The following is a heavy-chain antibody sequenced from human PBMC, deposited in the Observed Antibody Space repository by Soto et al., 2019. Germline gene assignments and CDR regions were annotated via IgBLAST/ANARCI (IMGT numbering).Heavy chain of an antibody. V-gene: IGHV3-21*06. Sequence: PGGSLRLSCVASGFTFNSHALNWVRQAPGKGLEWVSSINGGGSHIYYADSLKGRFTTSRDNARNSVYLQMNSLRAEDTAVYYCAAELTSDAFDFWGPGTVVTVSS. D-gene: IGHD3-9*01. CDR1: GFTFNSHA. CDR3: AAELTSDAFDF. J-gene: IGHJ3*01. CDR2: INGGGSHI.